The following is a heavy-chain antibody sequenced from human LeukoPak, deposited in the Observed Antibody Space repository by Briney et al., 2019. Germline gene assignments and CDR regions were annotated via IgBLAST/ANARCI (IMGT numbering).Heavy chain of an antibody. J-gene: IGHJ4*02. CDR2: ISAYNGNT. CDR3: ARPADFWSGYYGNLYFDY. D-gene: IGHD3-3*01. V-gene: IGHV1-18*01. CDR1: GYTSTSYG. Sequence: ASVKASCKASGYTSTSYGISWVRQAPGQGLEWMGWISAYNGNTNYAQKLQGRVTMTTDTSTSTAYMELRSLRSDDTAVYYCARPADFWSGYYGNLYFDYWGQGTLVTVSS.